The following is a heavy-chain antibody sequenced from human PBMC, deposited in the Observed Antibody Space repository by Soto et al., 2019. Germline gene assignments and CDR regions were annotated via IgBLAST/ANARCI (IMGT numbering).Heavy chain of an antibody. CDR3: STTADRLHDCDY. CDR2: INPNSGGT. J-gene: IGHJ4*02. V-gene: IGHV1-2*04. CDR1: GYTFTGYY. D-gene: IGHD2-21*01. Sequence: ASVKVSCKASGYTFTGYYMHWVRQAPGQGLEGMGWINPNSGGTNYAQKLQGWVTMTRDTSISTAYMELSRLRSDDTAGYYCSTTADRLHDCDYWGQGTQVTVSS.